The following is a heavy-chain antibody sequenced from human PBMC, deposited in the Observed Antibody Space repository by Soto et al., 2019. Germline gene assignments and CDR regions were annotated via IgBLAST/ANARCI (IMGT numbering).Heavy chain of an antibody. D-gene: IGHD1-26*01. CDR1: GGTFSSYA. CDR2: IIPIFGTA. J-gene: IGHJ6*02. CDR3: ARGGGSIVGATHYYYYGMDV. Sequence: QVQLVQSGAEVKKPGSSVKVSCKASGGTFSSYAISWVRQAPGQGLEWMGGIIPIFGTANYAQKFQGRVTITADKSTSTADMEQSSLRSEDTAVYYCARGGGSIVGATHYYYYGMDVWGQGTTVTVSS. V-gene: IGHV1-69*06.